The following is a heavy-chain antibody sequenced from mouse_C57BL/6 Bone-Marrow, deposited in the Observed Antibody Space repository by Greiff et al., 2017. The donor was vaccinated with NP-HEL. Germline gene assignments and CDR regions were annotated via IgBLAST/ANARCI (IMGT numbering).Heavy chain of an antibody. V-gene: IGHV1-69*01. Sequence: QVQLQQPGAELVMPGASVKLSCKASGYTFTSYWMHWVKQRPGQGLEWIGELDPSDSYTNYNQKFKGKSTLTVDKSSRTAYMQLSSLTSEDSAVYYCAREAHATLYYFDYWGQGTTLTVSS. CDR2: LDPSDSYT. CDR1: GYTFTSYW. J-gene: IGHJ2*01. D-gene: IGHD3-2*02. CDR3: AREAHATLYYFDY.